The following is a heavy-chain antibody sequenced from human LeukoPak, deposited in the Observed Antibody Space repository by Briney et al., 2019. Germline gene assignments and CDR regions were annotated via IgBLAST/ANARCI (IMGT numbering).Heavy chain of an antibody. CDR2: IYSGGTT. J-gene: IGHJ4*02. CDR3: ARVIGSYGDSAY. D-gene: IGHD3-16*01. CDR1: GFIVSSNY. Sequence: GGSLRLSCAASGFIVSSNYMNWVRQAPGKGLEWVSVIYSGGTTYYADSVKGRFTISRDDSKNTLYLQMNNLRAEDTAIYYCARVIGSYGDSAYWGQGTLVTVSS. V-gene: IGHV3-66*01.